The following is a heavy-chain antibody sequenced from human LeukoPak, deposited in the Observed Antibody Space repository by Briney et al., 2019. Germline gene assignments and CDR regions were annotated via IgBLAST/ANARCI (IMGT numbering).Heavy chain of an antibody. CDR1: GGTFSSCA. D-gene: IGHD3-22*01. V-gene: IGHV1-69*05. CDR3: ARGSGYYYDSSGYSYGY. CDR2: IIPIFGTA. Sequence: SVKVSCKASGGTFSSCAISWVRQAPGQGLEWMGGIIPIFGTANYAQKFQGRVTITTDESTSTDYMELSSLRSEDTAVYYCARGSGYYYDSSGYSYGYWGQGTLVTVSS. J-gene: IGHJ4*02.